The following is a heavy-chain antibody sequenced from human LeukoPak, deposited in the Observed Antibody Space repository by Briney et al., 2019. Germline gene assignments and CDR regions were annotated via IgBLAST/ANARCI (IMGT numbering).Heavy chain of an antibody. V-gene: IGHV3-7*01. J-gene: IGHJ4*02. CDR2: IKQDGSEK. Sequence: PGGSLRLSCAASGFTFSSYWMSWVRQAPGKGLEWVANIKQDGSEKYYVDSVKGRFTISRDNAKNSLNLQMNSLRAEDTAVYYCARDGSQIGYFDWLPYFDYWGQGTLVTVSS. D-gene: IGHD3-9*01. CDR3: ARDGSQIGYFDWLPYFDY. CDR1: GFTFSSYW.